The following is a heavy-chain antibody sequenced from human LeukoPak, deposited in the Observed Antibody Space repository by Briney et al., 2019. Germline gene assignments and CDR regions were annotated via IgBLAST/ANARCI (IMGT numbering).Heavy chain of an antibody. V-gene: IGHV4-61*01. CDR1: GASVSSGSYY. CDR2: IYYSGST. D-gene: IGHD5-18*01. Sequence: PSETLSLTCTVSGASVSSGSYYWSWIRQPPGKGLEWIGYIYYSGSTNYNPSLRSRVTISIDTSKNQFSLSLSSVTAADTAVYYCAGGYSNGSGYWGQGTLVTVSS. J-gene: IGHJ4*02. CDR3: AGGYSNGSGY.